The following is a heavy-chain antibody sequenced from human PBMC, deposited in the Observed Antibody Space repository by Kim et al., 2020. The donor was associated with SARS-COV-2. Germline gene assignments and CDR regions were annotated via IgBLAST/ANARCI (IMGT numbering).Heavy chain of an antibody. D-gene: IGHD6-13*01. CDR3: ARDEVTAASAIH. Sequence: GGSLRLSCVASGFNVNSNYMTWVRQPPGKGLEWVSLIDAGGTTYHAESVTGRFAISRDNSKSTVYLQMNSLRVEDTAVYYCARDEVTAASAIHWGQGTLVTVSS. J-gene: IGHJ4*02. CDR1: GFNVNSNY. CDR2: IDAGGTT. V-gene: IGHV3-53*01.